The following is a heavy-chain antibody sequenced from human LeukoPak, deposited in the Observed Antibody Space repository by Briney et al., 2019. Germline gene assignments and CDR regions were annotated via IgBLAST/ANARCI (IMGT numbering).Heavy chain of an antibody. D-gene: IGHD4-17*01. CDR3: AKIYGDYDALDY. J-gene: IGHJ4*02. CDR1: GFTFSSYG. V-gene: IGHV3-30*02. CDR2: IRYDGSNK. Sequence: PGGSLRLSCAASGFTFSSYGMHWVRQAPGKGLEWVAFIRYDGSNKYYADSVKGRFTISRDNSKNTLYLQMNSLRAEDTAVYYRAKIYGDYDALDYWGQGTLVTVSS.